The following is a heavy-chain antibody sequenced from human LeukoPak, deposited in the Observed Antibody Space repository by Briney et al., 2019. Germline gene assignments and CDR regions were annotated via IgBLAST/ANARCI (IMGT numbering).Heavy chain of an antibody. V-gene: IGHV4-34*01. J-gene: IGHJ5*02. CDR2: INHSGST. Sequence: SETLSLTCAVYGGSFSGYYWSWIRQPPGKGLEWIGEINHSGSTNYNPSLKSRVTISVDTSKNQFSLKLSSVTAADTAVYYCAGAYSSSWSNWFDPWGQRTLVTLSS. CDR1: GGSFSGYY. CDR3: AGAYSSSWSNWFDP. D-gene: IGHD6-13*01.